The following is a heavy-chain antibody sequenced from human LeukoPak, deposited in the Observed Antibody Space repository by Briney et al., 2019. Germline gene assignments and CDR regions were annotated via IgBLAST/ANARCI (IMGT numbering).Heavy chain of an antibody. V-gene: IGHV3-48*03. CDR3: ARIADGIAAAGTIDY. CDR1: GFTFSSYE. D-gene: IGHD6-13*01. CDR2: ISSSGSTI. J-gene: IGHJ4*02. Sequence: GGSLRLSCAASGFTFSSYEMSWVCQAPGKGLEWVSYISSSGSTIYYADSVKGRFTVSRDNAKNSLYLQMNSLRAEDTAVYYCARIADGIAAAGTIDYWGQGTLVSVSS.